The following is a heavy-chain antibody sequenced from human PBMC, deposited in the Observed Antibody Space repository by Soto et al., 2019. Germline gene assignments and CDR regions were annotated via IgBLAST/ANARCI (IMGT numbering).Heavy chain of an antibody. J-gene: IGHJ3*01. D-gene: IGHD2-21*01. CDR1: GFSVSTSGVA. Sequence: QITLKESGPALVKPTQTLTLTCTVSGFSVSTSGVAVGWIRQPPGKALGWLALFYWDDDTRSSPSLKRRLTVTKDTSKNPVVLTLSNMGPVQTATYCRTHRRDYCGTHTCFSAVDVWGQGAMVT. V-gene: IGHV2-5*02. CDR2: FYWDDDT. CDR3: THRRDYCGTHTCFSAVDV.